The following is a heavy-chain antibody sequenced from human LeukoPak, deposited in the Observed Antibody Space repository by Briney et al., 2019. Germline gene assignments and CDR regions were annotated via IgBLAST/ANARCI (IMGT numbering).Heavy chain of an antibody. CDR2: IIPIFGTA. Sequence: SVKVSCKASGGTFSSYAISWVRQAPGQGLEWMGGIIPIFGTANYAQRFQGRVTITTDESTSTAYMELSSLRSEDTAVYYCASSRDGYNGYYYYYYMDVWGKGTTVTVSS. D-gene: IGHD5-24*01. CDR3: ASSRDGYNGYYYYYYMDV. CDR1: GGTFSSYA. V-gene: IGHV1-69*05. J-gene: IGHJ6*03.